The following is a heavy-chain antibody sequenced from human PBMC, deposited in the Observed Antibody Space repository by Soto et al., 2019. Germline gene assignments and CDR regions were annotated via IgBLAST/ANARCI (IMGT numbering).Heavy chain of an antibody. J-gene: IGHJ3*02. CDR2: ISGSGGST. D-gene: IGHD1-1*01. V-gene: IGHV3-23*01. Sequence: EVQLLESGGGLVQPGGSLRLSCAASGFTFSSYAMSWVRQAPGKGLERVSAISGSGGSTYYEDSVKGRFTISRDNFKHTLYLQMTSLRAEDTVVYYCAKSERTRLEATLDAFDIWGQGTMVTVSS. CDR3: AKSERTRLEATLDAFDI. CDR1: GFTFSSYA.